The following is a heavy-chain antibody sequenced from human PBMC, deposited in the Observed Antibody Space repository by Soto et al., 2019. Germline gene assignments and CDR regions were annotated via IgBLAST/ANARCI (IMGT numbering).Heavy chain of an antibody. CDR2: IYATGTT. J-gene: IGHJ5*02. D-gene: IGHD1-1*01. V-gene: IGHV4-4*07. CDR1: VASISGFY. CDR3: VRDGTKTLRDWFDP. Sequence: PSETLSLTCTFSVASISGFYWSCIRNSAGKGLGWIGRIYATGTTDYNPSLKSRVMMSVDTSKKQFSLKLRSVTAADTAVYYCVRDGTKTLRDWFDPWGQGISVTVSS.